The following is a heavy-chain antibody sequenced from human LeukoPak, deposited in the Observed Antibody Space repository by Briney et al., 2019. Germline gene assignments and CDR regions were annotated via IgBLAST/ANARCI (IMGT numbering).Heavy chain of an antibody. J-gene: IGHJ4*02. CDR2: IRYDGSNN. V-gene: IGHV3-30*02. D-gene: IGHD3-22*01. CDR1: GFTFSSYG. CDR3: AKDFSVYYYDSRVLDY. Sequence: PGGSLRLSCAASGFTFSSYGMHWVRQAPGKGLEWVAFIRYDGSNNYYADSVKGRFTISRDNSKNTLNLQMNSLRAEDTAVYYCAKDFSVYYYDSRVLDYWGQGILVTVFS.